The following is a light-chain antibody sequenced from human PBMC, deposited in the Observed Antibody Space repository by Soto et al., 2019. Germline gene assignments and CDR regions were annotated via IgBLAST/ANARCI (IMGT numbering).Light chain of an antibody. CDR3: HQRQSWPRT. V-gene: IGKV3-11*01. Sequence: EIVLTQSPATRSSFPGDRVTLSCRASQYSNPRLAWYQHRPGQAPRLLIYQTSIRAAGIPARFSASGSGTDFTLTISDVQPEDFALYYCHQRQSWPRTFGQGTKVDI. CDR2: QTS. J-gene: IGKJ1*01. CDR1: QYSNPR.